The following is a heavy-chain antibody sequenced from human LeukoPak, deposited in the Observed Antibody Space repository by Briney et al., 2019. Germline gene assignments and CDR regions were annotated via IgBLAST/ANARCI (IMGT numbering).Heavy chain of an antibody. CDR1: GFTFSSNS. J-gene: IGHJ4*02. CDR2: ISRGSSYI. Sequence: RRSLRPSCAASGFTFSSNSMNWVRQAPGKGLEWVSSISRGSSYISYADSVKGRFTISRDNAETSLYCRMDSLRVEDTAVYYCAKATTPAPYPWGQGTLVTVSS. D-gene: IGHD5-12*01. CDR3: AKATTPAPYP. V-gene: IGHV3-21*01.